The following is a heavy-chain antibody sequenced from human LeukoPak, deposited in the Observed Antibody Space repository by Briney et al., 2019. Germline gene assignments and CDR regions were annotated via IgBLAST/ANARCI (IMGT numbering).Heavy chain of an antibody. CDR1: GFTFGSYA. Sequence: GGSLRLSCAASGFTFGSYAMSWVRQAPGKGLEWVSAISGSGGSTYYADSVKGRFTISRDNSKNTLYLQMNSLRAEDTAVYYCAKDYRIAAAGTGFDPWGQGTLVTVSS. CDR3: AKDYRIAAAGTGFDP. D-gene: IGHD6-13*01. CDR2: ISGSGGST. J-gene: IGHJ5*02. V-gene: IGHV3-23*01.